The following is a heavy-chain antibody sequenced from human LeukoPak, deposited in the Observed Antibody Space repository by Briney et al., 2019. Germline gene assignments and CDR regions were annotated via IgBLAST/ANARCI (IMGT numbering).Heavy chain of an antibody. V-gene: IGHV1-18*01. J-gene: IGHJ6*02. D-gene: IGHD6-19*01. CDR3: ARDSGRGWCYYYYGMDV. CDR1: GYTFTSYG. Sequence: ASVKVSCKASGYTFTSYGISWVRQAPGQGLEWMGWISAYNGNTNYAQKLQGRVTMTTDTSTSTAYMELRSLRSDDTAVYYCARDSGRGWCYYYYGMDVWGQGTTVTVSS. CDR2: ISAYNGNT.